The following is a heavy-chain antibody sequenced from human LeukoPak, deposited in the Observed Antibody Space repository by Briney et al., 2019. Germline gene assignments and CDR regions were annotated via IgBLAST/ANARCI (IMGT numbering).Heavy chain of an antibody. CDR3: ATERGYCSSNSCYGAFDI. CDR1: GGTFSSYG. J-gene: IGHJ3*02. V-gene: IGHV1-69*13. CDR2: IIPIFATA. D-gene: IGHD2-2*01. Sequence: ASVKVSCKPSGGTFSSYGTTWVRQAPGQGLEWMGGIIPIFATANYAQKFQGRVTITADESTSTAYMELSSLRSEDTAVYYCATERGYCSSNSCYGAFDIWGQGTTVTVSS.